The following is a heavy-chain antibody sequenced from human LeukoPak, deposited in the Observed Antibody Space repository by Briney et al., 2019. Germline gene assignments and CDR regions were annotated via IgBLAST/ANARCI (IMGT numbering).Heavy chain of an antibody. V-gene: IGHV4-39*01. CDR2: IYYSGST. CDR3: ARHGSYGSGSYFAQN. Sequence: SETLSFTCTVPGGSISSSSYYWGWIRQPPGKGLEWIGSIYYSGSTYYNPSLKSRVTISVDTSKNQFSLKLSSVTAADTAVYYCARHGSYGSGSYFAQNWGQGTLVTVSS. D-gene: IGHD3-10*01. J-gene: IGHJ4*02. CDR1: GGSISSSSYY.